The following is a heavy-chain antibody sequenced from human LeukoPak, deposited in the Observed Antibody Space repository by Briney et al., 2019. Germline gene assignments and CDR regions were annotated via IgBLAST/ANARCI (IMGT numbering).Heavy chain of an antibody. CDR2: IYYSGST. J-gene: IGHJ4*02. D-gene: IGHD3-10*01. CDR1: GGSTSGSMYY. V-gene: IGHV4-39*01. Sequence: SETLSLTCTVSGGSTSGSMYYCGWTRQPPGKGLEWIGNIYYSGSTYYKPSLKTRVTISVDTSKNQFSLKLTSVTAADTAVYYCARNASVDYNWPRPLDYWGQGSLVTVSS. CDR3: ARNASVDYNWPRPLDY.